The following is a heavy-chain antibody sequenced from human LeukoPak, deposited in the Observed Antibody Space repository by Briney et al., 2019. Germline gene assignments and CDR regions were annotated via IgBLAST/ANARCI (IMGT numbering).Heavy chain of an antibody. J-gene: IGHJ4*02. Sequence: GGSLRLSCAASGFTFSSYAMHWVRQAPGKGLEWVAVISYDGSNKYYADSVKGRFTISRDNSKNTLYLQMNSLRAEDTALYYCAKGLVGVRNAVFDYWGQGTLVTVSS. CDR3: AKGLVGVRNAVFDY. CDR1: GFTFSSYA. V-gene: IGHV3-30*04. D-gene: IGHD1-26*01. CDR2: ISYDGSNK.